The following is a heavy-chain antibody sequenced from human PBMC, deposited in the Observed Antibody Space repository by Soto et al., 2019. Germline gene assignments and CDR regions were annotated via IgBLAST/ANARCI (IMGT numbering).Heavy chain of an antibody. Sequence: PSETLSLTCAVYGGSFSGYYWSWIRQPPGKGLEWIGEINHSGSTNYNPSLKSRVTISVDTSKNQFSLKLSSVTAADTAVYYCARQHSGYLGSWGQGTLVTVSS. CDR2: INHSGST. CDR3: ARQHSGYLGS. J-gene: IGHJ4*02. CDR1: GGSFSGYY. D-gene: IGHD5-12*01. V-gene: IGHV4-34*01.